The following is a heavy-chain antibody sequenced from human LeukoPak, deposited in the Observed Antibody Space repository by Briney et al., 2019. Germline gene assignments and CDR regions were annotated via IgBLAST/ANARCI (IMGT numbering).Heavy chain of an antibody. D-gene: IGHD3-10*01. CDR3: ARLRGTYYYGSGSSSYGMDV. V-gene: IGHV5-51*01. Sequence: GESLKISCKGSGYSFTTFWIGWVRQTPGKGLEWMGIIYPGDFDTRYSPSFQGQVTISADKSISTAYLQWSSLKASDTAMYYCARLRGTYYYGSGSSSYGMDVWGQGTTVTVSS. J-gene: IGHJ6*02. CDR1: GYSFTTFW. CDR2: IYPGDFDT.